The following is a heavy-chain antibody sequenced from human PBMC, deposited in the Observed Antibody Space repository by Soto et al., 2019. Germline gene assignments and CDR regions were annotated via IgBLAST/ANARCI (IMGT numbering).Heavy chain of an antibody. CDR1: GFTFSSYG. V-gene: IGHV3-30*18. Sequence: GGSLRLSCAASGFTFSSYGMHWVRQAPGKGLEWVAVILYYVSYKYYADSVKGRFTISRDNSKNTLYLQMNSLRAEDTAVYYCAKDSNPGYFIDYWGQGTLVTVSS. CDR3: AKDSNPGYFIDY. CDR2: ILYYVSYK. D-gene: IGHD2-2*03. J-gene: IGHJ4*02.